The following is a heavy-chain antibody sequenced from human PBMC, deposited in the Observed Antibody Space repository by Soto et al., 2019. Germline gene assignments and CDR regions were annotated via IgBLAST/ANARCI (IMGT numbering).Heavy chain of an antibody. V-gene: IGHV5-51*01. CDR2: IYPGDSDT. D-gene: IGHD5-18*01. J-gene: IGHJ4*02. Sequence: PGESLKISCKGSGYSFTSYWIGWVRQMPGKGLEWMGIIYPGDSDTRYSPSFQGQVTISADKSISTAYLQWSSLKASDTAMYYCARHVQRGYSYGYPLYWGQGTLVTVSS. CDR1: GYSFTSYW. CDR3: ARHVQRGYSYGYPLY.